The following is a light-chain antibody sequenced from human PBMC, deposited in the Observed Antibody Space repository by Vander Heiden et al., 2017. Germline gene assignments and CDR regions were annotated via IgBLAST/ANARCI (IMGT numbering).Light chain of an antibody. V-gene: IGKV4-1*01. CDR2: WAS. J-gene: IGKJ5*01. CDR3: QQYDSTPIT. Sequence: DIVMTQFPDSLAVSLGERATINCKSSQSVLYSSNNKNYLAWYQQKPGQPPKLLIYWASTRESGVPDRFSGSGSGTDFTLTISSLQAEDVAVYYCQQYDSTPITFGQGTRLEIK. CDR1: QSVLYSSNNKNY.